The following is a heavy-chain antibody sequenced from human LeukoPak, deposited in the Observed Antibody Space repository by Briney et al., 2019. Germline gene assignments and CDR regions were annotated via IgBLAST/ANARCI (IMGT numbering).Heavy chain of an antibody. CDR3: ARDATRSIAVAGTFDY. D-gene: IGHD6-19*01. Sequence: GRSLRLSCAASGFTFSSYGMHWVRQAPGKGPEWVAVIWYDGSNKYYADSVKGRFTISRDNSKNTLYLQMNSLRAEDTAVYYCARDATRSIAVAGTFDYWGQGTLVTVSS. CDR2: IWYDGSNK. V-gene: IGHV3-33*01. CDR1: GFTFSSYG. J-gene: IGHJ4*02.